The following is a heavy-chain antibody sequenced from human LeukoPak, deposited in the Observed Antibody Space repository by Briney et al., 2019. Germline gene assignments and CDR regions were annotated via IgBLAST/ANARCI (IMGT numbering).Heavy chain of an antibody. J-gene: IGHJ4*02. D-gene: IGHD3-22*01. CDR2: IYYSGST. CDR3: ARVVDYYDSSGYYFDS. Sequence: SETLSLTCTVSGGSISRGGYYWSWIRQHPGKGLEWIGYIYYSGSTYYNPSLKSRVTISVDTSKNQFSLKLSSVTAADTAVYYCARVVDYYDSSGYYFDSWGQGTLVTVSS. V-gene: IGHV4-31*03. CDR1: GGSISRGGYY.